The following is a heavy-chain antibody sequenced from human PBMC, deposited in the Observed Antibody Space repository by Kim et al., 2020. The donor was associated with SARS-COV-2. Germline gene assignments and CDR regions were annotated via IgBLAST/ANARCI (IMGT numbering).Heavy chain of an antibody. CDR3: ARGSIAAAGTDFDY. J-gene: IGHJ4*02. Sequence: ADSVKGRFTISRDNAKNSLYLQMNSLRDEDTAVYYCARGSIAAAGTDFDYWGQGTLVTVSS. D-gene: IGHD6-13*01. V-gene: IGHV3-48*02.